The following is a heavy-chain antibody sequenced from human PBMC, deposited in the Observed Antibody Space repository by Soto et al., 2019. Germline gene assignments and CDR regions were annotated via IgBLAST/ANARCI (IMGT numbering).Heavy chain of an antibody. Sequence: SVKVCCKASGFTFTSSAVQWVRQARGQRLEWIGWIVVGSGNTNYAQKFQERVTITRDMSTSTAYMELSSLRSEDTAVYYCAADLYYDFWSGPGWFDPWGQGTLVTVSS. J-gene: IGHJ5*01. CDR3: AADLYYDFWSGPGWFDP. V-gene: IGHV1-58*01. CDR2: IVVGSGNT. D-gene: IGHD3-3*01. CDR1: GFTFTSSA.